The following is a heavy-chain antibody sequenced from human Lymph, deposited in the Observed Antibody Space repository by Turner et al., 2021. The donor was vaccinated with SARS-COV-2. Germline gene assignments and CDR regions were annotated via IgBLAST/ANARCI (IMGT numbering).Heavy chain of an antibody. Sequence: QVQLQESGPGLVTPSETLSLTCTVSGASISNYYWSWIRQPPGKGLEWSGYIYYSGSTNYNPSLKSRVTISVDTSKNQFSLKLSSVTAADTAVYYCARGFDYWGQGTLVTVSS. V-gene: IGHV4-59*01. J-gene: IGHJ4*02. CDR2: IYYSGST. CDR1: GASISNYY. CDR3: ARGFDY.